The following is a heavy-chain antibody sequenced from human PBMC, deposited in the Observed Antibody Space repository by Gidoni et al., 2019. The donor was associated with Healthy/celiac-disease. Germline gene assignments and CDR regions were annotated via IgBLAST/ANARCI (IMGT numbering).Heavy chain of an antibody. D-gene: IGHD1-1*01. Sequence: QVQLQQWGAGLLKPSEDLSLTCAVYGGSFSGYYWSWIRQPPGKGLEWIGEINPSGSTNYNPSLKSRVTISVDTSKNQFSLKLSSVTAADTAVYYCARGRSLQRYGMDVWGQGTTVTVSS. CDR2: INPSGST. CDR3: ARGRSLQRYGMDV. CDR1: GGSFSGYY. V-gene: IGHV4-34*01. J-gene: IGHJ6*02.